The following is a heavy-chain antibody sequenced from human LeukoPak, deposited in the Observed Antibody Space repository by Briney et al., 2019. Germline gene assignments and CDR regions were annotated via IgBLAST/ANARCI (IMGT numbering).Heavy chain of an antibody. CDR3: AREGGKYDEFDT. J-gene: IGHJ5*02. CDR1: GFTFSSFW. D-gene: IGHD3-3*01. CDR2: INGDGSGT. V-gene: IGHV3-74*01. Sequence: GSLRLSCAASGFTFSSFWMHWVRQAPGKGLLWVSRINGDGSGTAYADSVKGRFTISRDNAKNTLYLQMNSLRDEDTVVYFCAREGGKYDEFDTWGQGIQVTVSS.